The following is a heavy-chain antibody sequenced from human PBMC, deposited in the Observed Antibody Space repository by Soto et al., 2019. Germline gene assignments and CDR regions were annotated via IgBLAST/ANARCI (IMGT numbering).Heavy chain of an antibody. CDR1: GFTFSSYG. CDR2: IWYDGSNK. J-gene: IGHJ4*02. V-gene: IGHV3-33*01. Sequence: GGSLRLSCAASGFTFSSYGIHWVRQAPGKGLEWVAVIWYDGSNKYYADSVKGRFTISRDNSKNTLYLQMNSLRAEDTAVYYCARGQRWLQYFDYWGQGTLVTVSS. CDR3: ARGQRWLQYFDY. D-gene: IGHD5-12*01.